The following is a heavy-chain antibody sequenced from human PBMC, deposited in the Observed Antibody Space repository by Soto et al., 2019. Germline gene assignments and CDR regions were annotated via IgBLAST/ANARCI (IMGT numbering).Heavy chain of an antibody. CDR2: IYHSGST. V-gene: IGHV4-30-2*01. Sequence: PSETLSLTCAVSGGSISSGGYSWSWIRQPPGKGLEWIGYIYHSGSTYYNPSLKSRVTISVDRSKNQFSLKLSSVTAADTAVYYCARGVPIAARPGVPGASRYYFDYWGQGTLVTVSS. D-gene: IGHD6-6*01. J-gene: IGHJ4*02. CDR3: ARGVPIAARPGVPGASRYYFDY. CDR1: GGSISSGGYS.